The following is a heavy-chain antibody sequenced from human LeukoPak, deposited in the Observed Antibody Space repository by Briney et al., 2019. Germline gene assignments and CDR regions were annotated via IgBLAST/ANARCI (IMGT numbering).Heavy chain of an antibody. J-gene: IGHJ4*02. CDR2: ISGDGGTT. Sequence: PGGSLRLSCAASGFTFNDFAMNWVRQAPGKGLEWVSLISGDGGTTYYADSVEGRFTISRDNSKDSLYLQMNSLTTEDTAFYYCAKDISRHCASTSCYPLHWGQGTLVTVSS. CDR3: AKDISRHCASTSCYPLH. CDR1: GFTFNDFA. V-gene: IGHV3-43*02. D-gene: IGHD2-2*01.